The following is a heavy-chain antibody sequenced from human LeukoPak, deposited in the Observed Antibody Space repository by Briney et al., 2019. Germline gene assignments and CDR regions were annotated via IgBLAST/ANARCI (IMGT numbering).Heavy chain of an antibody. Sequence: PSETLSLTCIVSGGSISSYYWSWIRQPAGKGLEWIGRIYTSGSTNYNPSLKSRVTISVDTSKNQFSLKLSSVTAADTAVYYCARAPVPAAIFGYFDYWGQGTLVTVSS. D-gene: IGHD2-2*01. J-gene: IGHJ4*02. V-gene: IGHV4-4*07. CDR2: IYTSGST. CDR1: GGSISSYY. CDR3: ARAPVPAAIFGYFDY.